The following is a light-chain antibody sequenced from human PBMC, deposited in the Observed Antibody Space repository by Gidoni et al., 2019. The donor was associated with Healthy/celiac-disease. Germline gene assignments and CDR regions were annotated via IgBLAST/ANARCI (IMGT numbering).Light chain of an antibody. CDR1: QSVSRY. V-gene: IGKV3-11*01. CDR3: QQRSNWLT. Sequence: EIVLTQSPATLSLSPGARATLSCMASQSVSRYFAWYQQKPGQAPRLLIDDASNRATGIPARFSGSGSGTDFTLTISSLEPEDCAVYYCQQRSNWLTFGGGTKVEIK. J-gene: IGKJ4*01. CDR2: DAS.